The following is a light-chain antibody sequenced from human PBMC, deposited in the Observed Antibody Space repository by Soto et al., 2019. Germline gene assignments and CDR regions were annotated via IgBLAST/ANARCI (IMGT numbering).Light chain of an antibody. V-gene: IGKV3-20*01. J-gene: IGKJ2*01. CDR3: QQHGGSPPYT. CDR2: AVS. Sequence: EIVLTQSPGTLSLSPGEGATLSCRASQSVSSSYLAWYQQKPGQAPRLLIYAVSSRATGIPDRFSGSGSGTDFTLTITRLEPEDFAVYYCQQHGGSPPYTFGQGTKLEIK. CDR1: QSVSSSY.